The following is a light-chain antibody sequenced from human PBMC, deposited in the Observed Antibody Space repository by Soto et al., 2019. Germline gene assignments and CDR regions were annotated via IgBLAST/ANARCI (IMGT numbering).Light chain of an antibody. Sequence: EIVMTQSPVTLSVSPGERATLSCRASQSVRSNLAWYQQKPGQAPRLLMYDASTRATGIPARFSGSGSGTEFTLTISSLHSEDFAVYYCQQYNNCPPWTFCQGTKVEIK. CDR2: DAS. CDR1: QSVRSN. CDR3: QQYNNCPPWT. J-gene: IGKJ1*01. V-gene: IGKV3-15*01.